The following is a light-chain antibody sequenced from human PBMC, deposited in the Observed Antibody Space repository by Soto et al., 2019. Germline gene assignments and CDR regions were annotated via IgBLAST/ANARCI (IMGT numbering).Light chain of an antibody. J-gene: IGLJ2*01. CDR2: YDD. CDR3: AVWDDSLNGPV. Sequence: QSVVTQPPSVSEAPRQRVTISCSGSRSNVGNNAVYWYQQFPGKAPKLLVYYDDLLPSGVSDRFSGSKSGTSASLAISGLQSEDEADYYCAVWDDSLNGPVFGGGTKLTVL. CDR1: RSNVGNNA. V-gene: IGLV1-36*01.